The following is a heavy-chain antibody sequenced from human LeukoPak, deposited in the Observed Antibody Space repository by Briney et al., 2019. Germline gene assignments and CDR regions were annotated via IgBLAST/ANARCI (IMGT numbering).Heavy chain of an antibody. CDR3: ARGVSAAGTVFDY. V-gene: IGHV4-4*02. D-gene: IGHD6-13*01. J-gene: IGHJ4*02. CDR1: GGPISSSNW. CDR2: IHHSWGT. Sequence: SETLSLTCAVSGGPISSSNWWSLVRQPPGKGLEWIGEIHHSWGTNYHLSLKSRVTISVDKSKNQFSLKLSSVTAADTAVYYCARGVSAAGTVFDYWGQGTLVTVSS.